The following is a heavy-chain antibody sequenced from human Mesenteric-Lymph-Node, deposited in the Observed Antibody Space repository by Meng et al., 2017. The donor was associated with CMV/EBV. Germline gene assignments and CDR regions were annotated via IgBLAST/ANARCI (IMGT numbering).Heavy chain of an antibody. CDR1: GFTFSAYH. CDR3: ARDKVSYNWNSPDY. Sequence: GGSLRLSCAASGFTFSAYHMNWVRQAPGKGLEWVSSISVTSNYIYYADSVKGRFTISRDNAKGSLYLQMNSLRAEDTAVYFCARDKVSYNWNSPDYWGQGTLVTVSS. CDR2: ISVTSNYI. J-gene: IGHJ4*02. V-gene: IGHV3-21*01. D-gene: IGHD1-20*01.